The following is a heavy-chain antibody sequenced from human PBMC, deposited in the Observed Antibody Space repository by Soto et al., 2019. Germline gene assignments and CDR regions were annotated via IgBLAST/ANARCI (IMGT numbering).Heavy chain of an antibody. CDR1: GFTFSSYG. D-gene: IGHD2-2*01. J-gene: IGHJ4*02. CDR3: PRRENQLQY. V-gene: IGHV3-23*01. Sequence: GGSLRLSCAASGFTFSSYGMSWVRQAPGKGLEWVSSISGSGGGAYYADSVKGRFTISRDNSKNTLFLQMNSLRVEDTARYYCPRRENQLQYWGQGSLVTVSS. CDR2: ISGSGGGA.